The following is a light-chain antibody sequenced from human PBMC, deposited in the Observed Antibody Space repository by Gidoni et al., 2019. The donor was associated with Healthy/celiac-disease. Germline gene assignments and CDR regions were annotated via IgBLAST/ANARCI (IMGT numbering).Light chain of an antibody. CDR1: SSDVGGYNY. Sequence: QSALPQPASVSGSPGQSSTISCTGTSSDVGGYNYVSWYQQHPGKAPKLLIYDVSNRPSGVSNRFSGSKSGNTASLTISGLQAEDEADYYCSSYTSSSTLWVFGGGTKLTVL. CDR3: SSYTSSSTLWV. J-gene: IGLJ3*02. CDR2: DVS. V-gene: IGLV2-14*01.